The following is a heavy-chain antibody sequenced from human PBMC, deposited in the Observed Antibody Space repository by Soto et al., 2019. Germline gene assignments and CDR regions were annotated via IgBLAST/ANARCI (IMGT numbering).Heavy chain of an antibody. CDR1: GYSFTNNW. D-gene: IGHD3-22*01. CDR3: ARQIYDSDTGPNFQYYFDS. V-gene: IGHV5-10-1*01. CDR2: IDPRDSYT. J-gene: IGHJ4*02. Sequence: GESLKISCKGSGYSFTNNWISWVRQMPGKGLEWMGRIDPRDSYTNYSPSFQGHVTISVGKSDNTSYLQWNSLRASDSAMYFCARQIYDSDTGPNFQYYFDSWGQGTPVTVSS.